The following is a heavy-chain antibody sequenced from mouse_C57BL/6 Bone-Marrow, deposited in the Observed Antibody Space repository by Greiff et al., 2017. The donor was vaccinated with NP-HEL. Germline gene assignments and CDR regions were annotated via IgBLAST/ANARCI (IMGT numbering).Heavy chain of an antibody. CDR1: GYTFTSYW. V-gene: IGHV1-55*01. Sequence: VQLQQPGAELVKPGASVKLSCKASGYTFTSYWITWVKQRPGQGLEWIGNIYPGSGSTNYNEKFKSKATLTVDTSSSTAYMQLSSLTSEDAAVYYCASPLGPYYVDYWGQGTTLTVSS. J-gene: IGHJ2*01. CDR3: ASPLGPYYVDY. D-gene: IGHD4-1*01. CDR2: IYPGSGST.